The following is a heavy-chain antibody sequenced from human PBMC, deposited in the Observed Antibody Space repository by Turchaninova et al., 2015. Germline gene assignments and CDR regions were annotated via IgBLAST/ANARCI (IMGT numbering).Heavy chain of an antibody. Sequence: VQPGGSLRLSCVASVFTFSSYEMDWVRQAPGQGLEWISYISTSGATRKDADSVRGRFTVSRDNAKNSLFLQMNSLRADDTAVYYCAREVGLDAFDIWGQGAMVTVSS. CDR3: AREVGLDAFDI. CDR1: VFTFSSYE. V-gene: IGHV3-48*03. CDR2: ISTSGATR. J-gene: IGHJ3*02.